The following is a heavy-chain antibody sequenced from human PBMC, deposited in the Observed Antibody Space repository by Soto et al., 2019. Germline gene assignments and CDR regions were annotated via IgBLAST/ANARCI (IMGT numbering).Heavy chain of an antibody. D-gene: IGHD2-8*02. Sequence: QVQLVQSAAEVKKPGASVKVSCRASGYNFCDYYIHWVRQAPGQGLEWLGWVSPKSGGTNYAQKFKGRVTMTRDTSSNTVYMDLSGLKSDDTAVFYCAREISGGGTLNWFDPWGQGTLVIVSS. CDR2: VSPKSGGT. J-gene: IGHJ5*02. V-gene: IGHV1-2*02. CDR3: AREISGGGTLNWFDP. CDR1: GYNFCDYY.